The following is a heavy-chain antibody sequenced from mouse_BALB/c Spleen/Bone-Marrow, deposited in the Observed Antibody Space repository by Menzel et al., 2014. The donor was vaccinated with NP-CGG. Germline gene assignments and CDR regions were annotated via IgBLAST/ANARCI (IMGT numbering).Heavy chain of an antibody. CDR1: GYTFRSYW. CDR2: ILPGSGST. Sequence: QVTLKVCGAELMKPGASVKISCKATGYTFRSYWMEWVRQRPGHGLEWIGEILPGSGSTNHNEKFKGKATFTADTSSNTAYLQLSSLTPEDSAVYYCAFNSYWFFDVWGAGTTVTVSS. CDR3: AFNSYWFFDV. V-gene: IGHV1-9*01. J-gene: IGHJ1*01.